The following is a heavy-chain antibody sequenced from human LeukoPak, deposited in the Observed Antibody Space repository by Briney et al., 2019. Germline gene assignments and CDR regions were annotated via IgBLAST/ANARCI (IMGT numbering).Heavy chain of an antibody. J-gene: IGHJ4*02. V-gene: IGHV1-69*01. Sequence: SVKVSCKASGGTFSSYAISWMRQAPGQGLEWMGWIIPIFGTANYAQKFQGRVTITADESTSTAYMELSSLRSEDTAVYYCARGGSGSYYLYYFDYWGQGTLVTVSS. CDR2: IIPIFGTA. D-gene: IGHD3-10*01. CDR3: ARGGSGSYYLYYFDY. CDR1: GGTFSSYA.